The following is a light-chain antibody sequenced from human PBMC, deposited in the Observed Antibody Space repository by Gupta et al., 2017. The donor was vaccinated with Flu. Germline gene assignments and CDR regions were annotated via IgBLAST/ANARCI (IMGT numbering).Light chain of an antibody. CDR2: GAS. V-gene: IGKV3-15*01. CDR3: QQYNNWPWT. Sequence: PATLSVSPGERATLSCRASQSVSSNLAWYQQKPGQAPSLLIFGASTRATGIPARFSGSGSGTEFTLTISSLQSEDFAVYYCQQYNNWPWTFGHGTTVEIK. J-gene: IGKJ1*01. CDR1: QSVSSN.